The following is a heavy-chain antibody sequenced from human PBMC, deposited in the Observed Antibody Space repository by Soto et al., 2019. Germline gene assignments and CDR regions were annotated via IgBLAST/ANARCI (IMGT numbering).Heavy chain of an antibody. Sequence: EVQLVESGGGLVQPGGSLKLSCAASGFTFSGSAMHWVRQASGKGLEWVGSVRSKTINYATSYAASVKDRFTISRDDSKNTAHLQMNSLKPEDTAVYCCRALAFQRWSDDAFDLWGRGTMVTVSS. CDR2: VRSKTINYAT. V-gene: IGHV3-73*02. CDR3: RALAFQRWSDDAFDL. D-gene: IGHD2-15*01. CDR1: GFTFSGSA. J-gene: IGHJ3*01.